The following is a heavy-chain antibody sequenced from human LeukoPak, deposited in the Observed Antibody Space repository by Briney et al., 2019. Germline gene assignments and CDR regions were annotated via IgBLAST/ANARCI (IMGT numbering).Heavy chain of an antibody. CDR1: GFTFSGSA. CDR2: IRSKTNNYAT. J-gene: IGHJ4*02. Sequence: GGSLRLSCAASGFTFSGSAMHWVRQASGKGLEWVGRIRSKTNNYATAYAASVKGRFTISRDDSRTTAYLQMSSLKTEDTAVYYCTRGPVAGSDFDYWGQGTLVTVSS. D-gene: IGHD6-19*01. CDR3: TRGPVAGSDFDY. V-gene: IGHV3-73*01.